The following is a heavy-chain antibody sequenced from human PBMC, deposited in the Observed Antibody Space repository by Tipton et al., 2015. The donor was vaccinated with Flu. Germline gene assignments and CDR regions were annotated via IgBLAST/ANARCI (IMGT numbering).Heavy chain of an antibody. CDR3: ARDPTVGAVRGYFDY. D-gene: IGHD1-26*01. CDR1: GDSMRRDYF. Sequence: TLSLTCTVSGDSMRRDYFWGWIRQAPGKGLEWIGNIHYSGSPHYNPSLKSRVTISVDTSKNQFSLRLNSVTAADTAVYYCARDPTVGAVRGYFDYWGQGTLVTVSS. V-gene: IGHV4-38-2*02. CDR2: IHYSGSP. J-gene: IGHJ4*02.